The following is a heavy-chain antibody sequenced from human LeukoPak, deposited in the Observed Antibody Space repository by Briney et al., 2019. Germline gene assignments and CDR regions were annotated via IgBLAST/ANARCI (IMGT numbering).Heavy chain of an antibody. J-gene: IGHJ4*02. CDR2: ISGSGGST. V-gene: IGHV3-23*01. D-gene: IGHD3-10*01. CDR3: AGSDY. CDR1: ELTSSTSW. Sequence: PGGSLRLSCAASELTSSTSWMSWVRQAPGKGLEWVSAISGSGGSTYYADSVKGRFTISRDNSKNTLYLQMNSLRAEDTAVYYCAGSDYWGQGTLVTVSS.